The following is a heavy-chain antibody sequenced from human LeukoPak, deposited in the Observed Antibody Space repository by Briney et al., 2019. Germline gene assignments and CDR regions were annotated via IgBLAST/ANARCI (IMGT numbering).Heavy chain of an antibody. Sequence: PGGSLRLSCAASGFTFSSYEMNWVRQAPGKGLEWGSYISSSGTPIHYADSVKGRFTISRDNAKNSLFLQMNSLRAEDTAVYYCAREKTACGGDCYDSWGQGTLVTVSS. D-gene: IGHD2-21*01. CDR2: ISSSGTPI. CDR1: GFTFSSYE. CDR3: AREKTACGGDCYDS. J-gene: IGHJ4*02. V-gene: IGHV3-48*03.